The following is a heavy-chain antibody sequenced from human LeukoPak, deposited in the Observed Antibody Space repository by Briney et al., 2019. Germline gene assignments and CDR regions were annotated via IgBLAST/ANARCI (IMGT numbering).Heavy chain of an antibody. Sequence: GGSLRLSCAASGFIFNNYAMSWVRQAPGKGLEWVSAISESGGETYHADSVKGRFTISRDTSKSTLYLQLNSLRAEDTAIYYCAKGIDSTGYYPFDYWGQGTLVTVPS. D-gene: IGHD3-22*01. CDR3: AKGIDSTGYYPFDY. J-gene: IGHJ4*02. V-gene: IGHV3-23*01. CDR2: ISESGGET. CDR1: GFIFNNYA.